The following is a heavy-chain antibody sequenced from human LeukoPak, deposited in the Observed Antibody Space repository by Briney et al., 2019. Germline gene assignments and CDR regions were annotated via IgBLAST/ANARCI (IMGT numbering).Heavy chain of an antibody. D-gene: IGHD1-14*01. CDR1: GGSISSYY. CDR2: IYTSGNT. Sequence: PSETLSLTCTVSGGSISSYYWSWIRQPAGKGLEWIGRIYTSGNTNYNPSLKSRVTMSVDTSKNQFSLKLSSVTAADTAVYYCARSRSDLMSYYYYGLDVWGQGTTVTVSS. J-gene: IGHJ6*02. V-gene: IGHV4-4*07. CDR3: ARSRSDLMSYYYYGLDV.